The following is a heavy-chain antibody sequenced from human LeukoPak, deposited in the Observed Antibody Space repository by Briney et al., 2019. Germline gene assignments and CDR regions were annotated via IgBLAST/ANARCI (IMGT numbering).Heavy chain of an antibody. CDR3: ARERVTTTSFDY. J-gene: IGHJ4*02. CDR2: IKQDGGAK. V-gene: IGHV3-7*01. D-gene: IGHD2/OR15-2a*01. Sequence: PGGSLRLSCAVSGCTLSAYWMSWVRQVPGKGLEWVANIKQDGGAKNYVDSVKGRFTISRDNAKNSLYLQMNNLRVEDTAVYYCARERVTTTSFDYWGQGVLVTVSS. CDR1: GCTLSAYW.